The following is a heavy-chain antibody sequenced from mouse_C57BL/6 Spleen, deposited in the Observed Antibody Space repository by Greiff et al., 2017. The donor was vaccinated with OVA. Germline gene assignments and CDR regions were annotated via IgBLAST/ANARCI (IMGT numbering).Heavy chain of an antibody. D-gene: IGHD2-4*01. Sequence: QVQLQQSGAELVKPGASVKLSCKASGYTFTEYTIHWVKQRSGQGLEWIGWFYPGSGSITYNEKFKDKATLTADKSSSTVYMEISRLTSEDSAVYFCARHEENPTRITTGFDYWGQGTTLTVSS. V-gene: IGHV1-62-2*01. CDR3: ARHEENPTRITTGFDY. CDR1: GYTFTEYT. J-gene: IGHJ2*01. CDR2: FYPGSGSI.